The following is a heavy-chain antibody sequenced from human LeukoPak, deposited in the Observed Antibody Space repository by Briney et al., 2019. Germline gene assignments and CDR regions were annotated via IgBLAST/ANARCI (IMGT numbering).Heavy chain of an antibody. J-gene: IGHJ6*02. CDR1: GFTFSSYG. CDR2: ISYDGSNK. V-gene: IGHV3-30*18. D-gene: IGHD6-13*01. CDR3: AKVGFSSSWYRYYYYGMDV. Sequence: PGGSLRLSCAASGFTFSSYGMHWVRQAPGKGLEWVAVISYDGSNKYYADSVKGRFTISRDNSKNTLYLQMNSLRAEDPAVYYCAKVGFSSSWYRYYYYGMDVWGQGTTVTVSS.